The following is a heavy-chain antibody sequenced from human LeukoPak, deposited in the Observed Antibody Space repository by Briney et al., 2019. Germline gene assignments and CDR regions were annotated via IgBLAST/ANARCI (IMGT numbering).Heavy chain of an antibody. J-gene: IGHJ4*02. Sequence: GGSLRLSCSASGFTFSSYAMHWVRQAPGKGLEYVSAISSNGGSTYYADSVKGRFTISRDNSKNTLYLQMSSLRAEDTAMYYCVKDQAAAGSYGEFDYWGQGTLVTVSS. D-gene: IGHD6-13*01. CDR1: GFTFSSYA. V-gene: IGHV3-64D*06. CDR3: VKDQAAAGSYGEFDY. CDR2: ISSNGGST.